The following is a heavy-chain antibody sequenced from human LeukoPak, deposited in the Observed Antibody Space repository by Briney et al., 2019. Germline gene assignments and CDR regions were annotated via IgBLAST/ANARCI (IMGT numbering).Heavy chain of an antibody. V-gene: IGHV1-18*01. CDR2: ISAHNGKT. CDR3: ARNRAYSGSYFDAFDI. CDR1: GYTFTSYG. D-gene: IGHD1-26*01. Sequence: ASVKVSCKASGYTFTSYGISWVRQAPGQGLEWMGWISAHNGKTNYARKLQDRVTMTTDTATTTAYIELGSLRSDDTAVYYCARNRAYSGSYFDAFDIWGQGTMVTVSS. J-gene: IGHJ3*02.